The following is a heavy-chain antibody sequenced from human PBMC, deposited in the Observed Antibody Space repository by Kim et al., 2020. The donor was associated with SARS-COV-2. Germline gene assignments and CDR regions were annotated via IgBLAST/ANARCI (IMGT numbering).Heavy chain of an antibody. CDR1: GYTFTGYY. V-gene: IGHV1-2*04. J-gene: IGHJ6*02. CDR2: INPNSGGT. CDR3: ARDTGRTLYGMDV. D-gene: IGHD1-1*01. Sequence: ASVKVSCKASGYTFTGYYMHWVRQAPGQGLEWMGWINPNSGGTNYAQKFQGWVTMTRDTSISTAYMELSRLRSDDTAVYYCARDTGRTLYGMDVWGQGTTVTVSS.